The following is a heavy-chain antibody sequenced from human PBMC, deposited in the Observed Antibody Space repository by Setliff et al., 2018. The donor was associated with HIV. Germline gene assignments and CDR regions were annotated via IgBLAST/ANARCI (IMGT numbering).Heavy chain of an antibody. J-gene: IGHJ6*03. Sequence: SVKVSCKASGYTFSSYDINWVRQAPGQGLEWMGGTIPKFDVTTYARDRVTISVDGSTSTAYMELRSLRFDDTAIYFCARGGGWWGHSNPNPYYFYMDVWGQGTTVTVSS. V-gene: IGHV1-69*13. D-gene: IGHD4-4*01. CDR1: GYTFSSYD. CDR3: ARGGGWWGHSNPNPYYFYMDV. CDR2: TIPKFDVT.